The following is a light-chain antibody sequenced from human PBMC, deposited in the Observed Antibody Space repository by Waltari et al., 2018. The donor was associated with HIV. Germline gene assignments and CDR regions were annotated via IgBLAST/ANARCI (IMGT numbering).Light chain of an antibody. CDR1: KLGNKY. CDR2: HDS. CDR3: QAWDSSTVV. J-gene: IGLJ2*01. V-gene: IGLV3-1*01. Sequence: SYELTQPPSMSVSPGQAASITCPGDKLGNKYACWYQQKPGQSPVLVIYHDSKRPSGIPERSSGSNSGNTATLTISGTQTMDEADYYCQAWDSSTVVFGGGTKLTVL.